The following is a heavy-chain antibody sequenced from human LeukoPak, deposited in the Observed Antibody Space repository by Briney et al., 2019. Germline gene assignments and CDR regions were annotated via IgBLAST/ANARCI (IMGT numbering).Heavy chain of an antibody. CDR2: ISCDGSNK. V-gene: IGHV3-30-3*02. Sequence: GGSLRLSCAASGFTFSSYAMHWVRQAPGKGLEWVAVISCDGSNKYYADSVKGRFTISRDNSKNTLYLQMNSLRAEDTAVYYCAKETAVAGNLFDYWGQGTLVTVSS. CDR3: AKETAVAGNLFDY. J-gene: IGHJ4*02. CDR1: GFTFSSYA. D-gene: IGHD6-19*01.